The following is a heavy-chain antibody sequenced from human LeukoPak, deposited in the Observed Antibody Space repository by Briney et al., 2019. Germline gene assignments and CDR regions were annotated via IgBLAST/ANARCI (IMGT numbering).Heavy chain of an antibody. CDR2: ISGSGGST. CDR1: GFTFSSYA. V-gene: IGHV3-23*01. CDR3: AKVGCSGGSCYYYYGMDV. D-gene: IGHD2-15*01. Sequence: PGGSLRLSCAASGFTFSSYAMSWVGQAPGKGLEWVSAISGSGGSTYYADSVKGRFTISRDNSKNTLYLQMNSLRAEDTAVYYCAKVGCSGGSCYYYYGMDVWGKGTTVTVSS. J-gene: IGHJ6*04.